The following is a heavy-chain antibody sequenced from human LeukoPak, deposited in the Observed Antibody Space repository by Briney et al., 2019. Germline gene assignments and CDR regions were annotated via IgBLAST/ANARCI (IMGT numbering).Heavy chain of an antibody. CDR3: ARDRAVPTGWVYYYYYYGMDV. CDR1: GFTFSSYA. J-gene: IGHJ6*02. V-gene: IGHV3-30-3*01. D-gene: IGHD1-1*01. Sequence: GGSLRLSCAASGFTFSSYAMHWVRQAPGKGLEWVAVMSYDGANKYYADSVKGRFTISRDNSKNTLYLQMNSLRAEDTAVYYCARDRAVPTGWVYYYYYYGMDVWGQGTTVTVSS. CDR2: MSYDGANK.